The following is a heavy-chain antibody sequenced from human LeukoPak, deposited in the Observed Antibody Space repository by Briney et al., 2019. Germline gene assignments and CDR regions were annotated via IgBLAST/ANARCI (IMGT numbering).Heavy chain of an antibody. CDR3: ASVALYDTSGHNYFDY. CDR2: IYRSGST. Sequence: SGTLSLTCAVSGGSISSNYWWSWVRQPPGKGLEWIEEIYRSGSTNYNPSLKSRVTISLDKSKNQFSLKLSSVTAADTAVYYCASVALYDTSGHNYFDYWGQGTLVTVSS. V-gene: IGHV4-4*02. J-gene: IGHJ4*02. CDR1: GGSISSNYW. D-gene: IGHD3-22*01.